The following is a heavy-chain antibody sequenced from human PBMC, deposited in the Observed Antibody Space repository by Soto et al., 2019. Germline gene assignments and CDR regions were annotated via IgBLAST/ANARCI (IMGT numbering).Heavy chain of an antibody. J-gene: IGHJ6*02. V-gene: IGHV3-30*18. CDR3: AKGMGGEWWLRLDYYYGMDV. CDR2: ISYDGSNK. CDR1: GFTFSSYG. Sequence: GGSLRLSCAASGFTFSSYGMHWVRQAPGKGLEWVAVISYDGSNKYYADSVKGRFTISRDNSKNTLYLQMNSLRAEDTAVYYCAKGMGGEWWLRLDYYYGMDVWGQGTTVTVSS. D-gene: IGHD5-12*01.